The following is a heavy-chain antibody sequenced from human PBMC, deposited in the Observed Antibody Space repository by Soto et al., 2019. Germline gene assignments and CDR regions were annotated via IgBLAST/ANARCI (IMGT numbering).Heavy chain of an antibody. D-gene: IGHD2-21*02. J-gene: IGHJ4*02. Sequence: EVQLLESGGGLVQPGGSLRLSCAASGFTFSSYAMSWVRQAPGKGLEWVSAISGSGGSTYYADSVKGRFTISRDNSNNTLYLQMNSLRAEDTAVYYCAKDPIVVVTATPDYWGQGTLVTVSS. CDR3: AKDPIVVVTATPDY. CDR2: ISGSGGST. V-gene: IGHV3-23*01. CDR1: GFTFSSYA.